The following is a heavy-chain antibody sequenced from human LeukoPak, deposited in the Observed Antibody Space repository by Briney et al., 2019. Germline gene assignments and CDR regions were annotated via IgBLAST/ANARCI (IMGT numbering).Heavy chain of an antibody. CDR1: GFTFSSYA. CDR2: ISGSGGST. D-gene: IGHD4-17*01. V-gene: IGHV3-23*01. Sequence: PGGSLRLSCAASGFTFSSYAMSWVRQAPGKGLEWVSAISGSGGSTYYADSVKGRFTISRDNSKNTLYLQMNSLRAEDTAVYYCAKDRDGWVTTGSWFDPWGQGTLVTVSS. J-gene: IGHJ5*02. CDR3: AKDRDGWVTTGSWFDP.